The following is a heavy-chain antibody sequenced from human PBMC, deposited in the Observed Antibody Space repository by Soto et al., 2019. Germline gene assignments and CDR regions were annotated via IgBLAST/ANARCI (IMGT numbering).Heavy chain of an antibody. CDR1: GGSISSGGYY. CDR2: IYYSGST. V-gene: IGHV4-31*03. J-gene: IGHJ5*02. Sequence: SETLSLTCTVSGGSISSGGYYWSWIRQHPGKGLEWIGYIYYSGSTYYNKSLKSRVTISVDTSKNQFSLKLSSVTAADTAVYYCARAPKDYDILTGRYARGNWFDPWGQGTLVTVSS. CDR3: ARAPKDYDILTGRYARGNWFDP. D-gene: IGHD3-9*01.